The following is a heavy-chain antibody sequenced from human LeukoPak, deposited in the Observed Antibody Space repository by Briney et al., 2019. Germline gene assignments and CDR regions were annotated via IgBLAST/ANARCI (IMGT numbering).Heavy chain of an antibody. Sequence: GGSLRLSCAASGFTFSSHSMNWVRQAPGKGLEWVSSISSSSSYIYYADSVKGRFTISRDNAKNSLYLQMNSLRAEDTAVYYCARDLLTTVTPHFVDYWGQGTLVTVSS. J-gene: IGHJ4*02. V-gene: IGHV3-21*01. CDR2: ISSSSSYI. D-gene: IGHD4-17*01. CDR1: GFTFSSHS. CDR3: ARDLLTTVTPHFVDY.